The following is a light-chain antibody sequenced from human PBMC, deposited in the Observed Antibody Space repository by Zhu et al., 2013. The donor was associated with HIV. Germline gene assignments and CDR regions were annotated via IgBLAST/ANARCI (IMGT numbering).Light chain of an antibody. CDR3: QQYNYWPPRT. CDR2: GAS. CDR1: QSLGSSF. V-gene: IGKV3-20*01. J-gene: IGKJ2*01. Sequence: ESVLTQSPGTLSLSPGERATLSCRASQSLGSSFVGWYQQKPGQAPRLLIYGASTRATGIPDRFSGSGSGTDFTLTISRLEPEDFAVYYCQQYNYWPPRTFG.